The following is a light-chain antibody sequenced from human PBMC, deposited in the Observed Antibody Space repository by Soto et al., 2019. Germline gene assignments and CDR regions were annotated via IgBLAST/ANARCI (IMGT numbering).Light chain of an antibody. CDR3: SSYTSSSTYNYV. CDR2: EVS. CDR1: TSDVAAYKY. V-gene: IGLV2-14*01. J-gene: IGLJ1*01. Sequence: QSVLTQPRSVSGSPGQSVTISCTGITSDVAAYKYVSWYQQHPGKAPKLMIYEVSNRPSGVSNRFSGSKSGNTASLTTSGLQAEDEADYYCSSYTSSSTYNYVFGTGTKVTVL.